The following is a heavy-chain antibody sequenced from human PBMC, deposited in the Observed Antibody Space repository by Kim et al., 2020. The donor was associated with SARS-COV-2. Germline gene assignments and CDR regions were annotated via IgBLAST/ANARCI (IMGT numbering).Heavy chain of an antibody. Sequence: YADSVRGRFTISSDNSRNPLYLQFNSLRAEDTAVYYCAIYTSYWYSSFYYWGQGTLVTVSS. V-gene: IGHV3-23*01. D-gene: IGHD6-13*01. CDR3: AIYTSYWYSSFYY. J-gene: IGHJ4*02.